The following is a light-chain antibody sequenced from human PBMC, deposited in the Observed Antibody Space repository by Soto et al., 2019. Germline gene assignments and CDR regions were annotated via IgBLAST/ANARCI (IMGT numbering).Light chain of an antibody. J-gene: IGKJ4*01. CDR1: QSVSSSY. CDR2: GAS. CDR3: QQYGSSPLT. Sequence: EIVLTQSPGTLSLSPGERATLSCRASQSVSSSYLAWYQQKPGQAPRLLIYGASSRATGIPDRFSGSGSGTDFTLTISRLEPEDFAVYYGQQYGSSPLTFGGGPKVEIK. V-gene: IGKV3-20*01.